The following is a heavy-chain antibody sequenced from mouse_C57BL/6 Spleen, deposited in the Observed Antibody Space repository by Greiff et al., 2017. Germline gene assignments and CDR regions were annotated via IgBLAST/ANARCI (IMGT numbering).Heavy chain of an antibody. CDR2: VDPANGDT. CDR1: GFNIKNTY. J-gene: IGHJ4*01. CDR3: ARALYYAKDY. Sequence: EVQLQESVAELVRPGASVKLSCTASGFNIKNTYMHWVKQRPEQGLEWIGWVDPANGDTTYASKFQGKATITADTSSNTAYLQLSSLTSEDTAIYFCARALYYAKDYWGQGTSVTVSS. V-gene: IGHV14-3*01.